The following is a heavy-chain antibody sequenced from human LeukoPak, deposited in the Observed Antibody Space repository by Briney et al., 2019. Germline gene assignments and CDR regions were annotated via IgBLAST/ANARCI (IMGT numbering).Heavy chain of an antibody. CDR2: ISDSGGST. CDR3: AKVGGATLDYYYYMDV. CDR1: GLTFSSYA. D-gene: IGHD1-26*01. J-gene: IGHJ6*03. Sequence: GGSLRLSCAASGLTFSSYAMSWVRQAPGKGLEWVSAISDSGGSTYYADSVKGRFTISRDNSKNTLYLQMNSLRAEDTAVYYCAKVGGATLDYYYYMDVWGKGTTVTVSS. V-gene: IGHV3-23*01.